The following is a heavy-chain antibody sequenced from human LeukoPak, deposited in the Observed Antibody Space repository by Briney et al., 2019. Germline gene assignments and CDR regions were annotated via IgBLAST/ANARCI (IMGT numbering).Heavy chain of an antibody. Sequence: SETLSLTCAVYGGSFSGYYWSWIRQPPGKGLEWIGEINHSGSTNYNPSLKSRVTISVDTSKNQFSLKLSSVTAADTAVYYCARGGDWLFDYRGQGILVTVSS. CDR1: GGSFSGYY. J-gene: IGHJ4*02. CDR3: ARGGDWLFDY. V-gene: IGHV4-34*01. CDR2: INHSGST. D-gene: IGHD2-21*02.